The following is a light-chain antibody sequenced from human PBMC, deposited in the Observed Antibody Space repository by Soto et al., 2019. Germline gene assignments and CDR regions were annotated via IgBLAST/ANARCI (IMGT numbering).Light chain of an antibody. J-gene: IGKJ1*01. Sequence: DIQMTQSPSTLSGSVGDRVTITCRASQTISSWLAWYQQKPGKAPKLLIYDVSSLESGVPSRFSGSGSGTEFTLTISSLQPDDFATYYCQHCNTSWTFGQGTKVDIK. CDR1: QTISSW. CDR2: DVS. V-gene: IGKV1-5*01. CDR3: QHCNTSWT.